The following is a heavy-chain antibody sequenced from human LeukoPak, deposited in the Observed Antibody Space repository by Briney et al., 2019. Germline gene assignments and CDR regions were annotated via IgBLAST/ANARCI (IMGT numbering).Heavy chain of an antibody. J-gene: IGHJ2*01. CDR1: GGSISSYY. Sequence: PSETLSLTCTVSGGSISSYYWSWIRQPPGKGLEWIGYIYYSGSTNYNPSLKSRVTISVDTSKNQFSLKLSSVTAADTAVYYCASLYYYGSGSTYWYFDLWGRGTLVTVSS. D-gene: IGHD3-10*01. V-gene: IGHV4-59*12. CDR2: IYYSGST. CDR3: ASLYYYGSGSTYWYFDL.